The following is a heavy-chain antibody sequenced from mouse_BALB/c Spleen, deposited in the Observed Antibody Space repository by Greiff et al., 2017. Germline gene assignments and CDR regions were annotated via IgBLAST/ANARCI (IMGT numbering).Heavy chain of an antibody. J-gene: IGHJ4*01. V-gene: IGHV1-7*01. D-gene: IGHD2-1*01. CDR2: INPSTGYT. Sequence: VQLQQSGAELAKPGASVKMSCKASGYTFTSYWMHWVNQRPGQGLEWIGYINPSTGYTEYNQKFKDKATLTADKSSSTAYMQLSSLTSEDSAVYYCARLNYGNYLYYAMDYWGQGTSVTVSS. CDR1: GYTFTSYW. CDR3: ARLNYGNYLYYAMDY.